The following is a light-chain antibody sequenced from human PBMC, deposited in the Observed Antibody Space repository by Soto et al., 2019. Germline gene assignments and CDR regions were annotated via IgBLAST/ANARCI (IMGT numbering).Light chain of an antibody. CDR1: QSVNSN. CDR3: QQYNNWLWT. CDR2: GAY. V-gene: IGKV3D-15*01. Sequence: EIVMTQSPATVSVSPGERATLSCRSSQSVNSNLVWYQQKPGQAPRLLIYGAYTRATGIPARFSGSGSGTEFTLTISSLQSEDFAVYYCQQYNNWLWTFGQGPKVDIK. J-gene: IGKJ1*01.